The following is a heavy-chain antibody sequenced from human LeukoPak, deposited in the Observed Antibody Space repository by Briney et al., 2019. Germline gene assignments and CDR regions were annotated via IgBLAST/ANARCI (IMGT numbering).Heavy chain of an antibody. Sequence: PGGSLRLSCAASGFTFSNYTFTWVRQAPGKGLEWVSYISSSSSAIYYAESVKGRFTISRDNAKNSLYLQMNSLRAEDTAVYYCARWFCTSTSCYYDYWGQGTLVTVSS. J-gene: IGHJ4*02. CDR3: ARWFCTSTSCYYDY. CDR2: ISSSSSAI. CDR1: GFTFSNYT. V-gene: IGHV3-48*01. D-gene: IGHD2-2*01.